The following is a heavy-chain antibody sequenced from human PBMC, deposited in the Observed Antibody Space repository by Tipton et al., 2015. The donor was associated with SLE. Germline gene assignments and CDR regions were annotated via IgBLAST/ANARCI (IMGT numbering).Heavy chain of an antibody. Sequence: TLSLTCTVSGGSVSSGSFYWSWIRQPPGKGLEWIGYIYYTGSTNYNPSLKSRVTISVDTSKNQFSLKLTSVTAADTAVYYCAGEGVGATLAFNYYMDVWGKGTTVTVSS. J-gene: IGHJ6*03. D-gene: IGHD1-26*01. V-gene: IGHV4-61*01. CDR1: GGSVSSGSFY. CDR2: IYYTGST. CDR3: AGEGVGATLAFNYYMDV.